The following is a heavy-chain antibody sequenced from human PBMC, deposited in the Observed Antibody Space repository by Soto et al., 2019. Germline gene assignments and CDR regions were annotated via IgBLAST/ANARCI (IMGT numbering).Heavy chain of an antibody. CDR2: IMPVFRTP. CDR1: GGTFRTAA. D-gene: IGHD2-8*01. CDR3: ARDNDRPQLGGNYYYILAV. J-gene: IGHJ6*02. Sequence: QVQLEQSGAEVKKPGSSVKVSCKASGGTFRTAAVSWVRQAPGQGLEWMGGIMPVFRTPDYAQKFHGRVTITPDESTSTADMELSGLRSDDTAVYYCARDNDRPQLGGNYYYILAVWGQGTTITVSS. V-gene: IGHV1-69*05.